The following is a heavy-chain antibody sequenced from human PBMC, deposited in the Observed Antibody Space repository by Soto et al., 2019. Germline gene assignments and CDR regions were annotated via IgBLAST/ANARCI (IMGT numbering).Heavy chain of an antibody. CDR2: TIPVFNTA. Sequence: QVQLEQSGAEVKKPGDSVKVSCKASGGTLSDHGVAWLRQAPGQGREWMGGTIPVFNTAKYAQKFQGRVTVTADKFTNTALLELRSLISAATAFYFCWGGVYGSGNYYTGPSAFDILGQCTVVIVSS. J-gene: IGHJ3*02. V-gene: IGHV1-69*06. CDR3: WGGVYGSGNYYTGPSAFDI. D-gene: IGHD3-10*01. CDR1: GGTLSDHG.